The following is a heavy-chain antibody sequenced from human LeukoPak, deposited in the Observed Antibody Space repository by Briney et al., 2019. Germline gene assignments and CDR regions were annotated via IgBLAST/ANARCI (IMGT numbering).Heavy chain of an antibody. CDR1: GFRFESHT. CDR2: ITSGSTTV. D-gene: IGHD3-16*01. J-gene: IGHJ4*02. V-gene: IGHV3-48*04. CDR3: ARDVGDGEYFFDF. Sequence: GGSLRLSCGASGFRFESHTMGWVRQAPGKGLEWISSITSGSTTVYYGDPVRGRFTVSRDNAKNSLYLQMNNMRVSDTAVYFCARDVGDGEYFFDFWGQGTLVSVSS.